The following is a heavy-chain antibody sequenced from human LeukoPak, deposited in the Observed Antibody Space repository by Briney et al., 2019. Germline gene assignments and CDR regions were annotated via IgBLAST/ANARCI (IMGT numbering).Heavy chain of an antibody. CDR2: IKQGGSEK. D-gene: IGHD2-15*01. CDR3: ARDFGLRCSGGTCYSVYYYGMDV. V-gene: IGHV3-7*03. J-gene: IGHJ6*04. CDR1: GFSFSNYA. Sequence: GGSLSLSCSASGFSFSNYAMYWVRQAPGKGLEWVANIKQGGSEKYYVDSVKGRFTISRDNAKTSLYLQMNSLRAEDTAVYYCARDFGLRCSGGTCYSVYYYGMDVWGKGTTVTVSS.